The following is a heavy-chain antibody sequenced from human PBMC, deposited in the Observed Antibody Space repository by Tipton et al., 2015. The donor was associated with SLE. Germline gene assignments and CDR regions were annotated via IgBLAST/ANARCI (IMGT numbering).Heavy chain of an antibody. Sequence: TLSLTCTVSGGSVSSGSYYWSWIRQPPGKGLEWIGYIYYSGSTNYNPSLKSRVTISVDTSKNQFSLNLSSVTAADTAVYYCARGGVVVTGRDSYYYGLDVWGQGTTVTVSS. V-gene: IGHV4-61*01. CDR3: ARGGVVVTGRDSYYYGLDV. CDR2: IYYSGST. CDR1: GGSVSSGSYY. D-gene: IGHD2-21*02. J-gene: IGHJ6*02.